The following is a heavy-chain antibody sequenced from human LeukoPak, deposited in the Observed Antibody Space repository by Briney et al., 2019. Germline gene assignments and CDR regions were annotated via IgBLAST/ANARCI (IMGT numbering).Heavy chain of an antibody. CDR2: ISSSGNTI. CDR1: EFTFTSYE. J-gene: IGHJ4*02. CDR3: ARLDSSAWFSDY. Sequence: GGSLRLSCAASEFTFTSYELNWVRQAPGKGLEWVSYISSSGNTISYADSVKGRFTISRDNAKNSLYLQVISLRAEDTAVYYCARLDSSAWFSDYWGQGTLVTVSS. D-gene: IGHD6-19*01. V-gene: IGHV3-48*03.